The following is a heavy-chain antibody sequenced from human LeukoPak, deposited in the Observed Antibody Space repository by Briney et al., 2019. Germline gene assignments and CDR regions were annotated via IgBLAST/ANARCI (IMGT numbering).Heavy chain of an antibody. J-gene: IGHJ4*02. D-gene: IGHD6-13*01. V-gene: IGHV1-18*04. CDR3: ARDHVPRTYYSSNLLV. Sequence: ASVKVSCKASGYTFTTYGISWVRQAPGQGLEWMGWISAYNGNRDLAQKFQDRVSMSTDASTSTVYMELRSLRSDDTAVYYCARDHVPRTYYSSNLLVWGQGTLVTVSS. CDR2: ISAYNGNR. CDR1: GYTFTTYG.